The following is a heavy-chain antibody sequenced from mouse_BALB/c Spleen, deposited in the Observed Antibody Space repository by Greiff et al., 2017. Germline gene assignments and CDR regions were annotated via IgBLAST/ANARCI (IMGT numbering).Heavy chain of an antibody. CDR2: ISYSGST. Sequence: EVKLVESGPSLVKPSQTLSLTCSVTGDSITSGYWNWIRKFPGNKLEYMGYISYSGSTYYNPSLKSRISITRDTSKNQYYLQLNSVTTEDTATYYCARGYGSSPWYFDVWGAGTTVTVSS. V-gene: IGHV3-8*02. CDR1: GDSITSGY. D-gene: IGHD1-1*01. CDR3: ARGYGSSPWYFDV. J-gene: IGHJ1*01.